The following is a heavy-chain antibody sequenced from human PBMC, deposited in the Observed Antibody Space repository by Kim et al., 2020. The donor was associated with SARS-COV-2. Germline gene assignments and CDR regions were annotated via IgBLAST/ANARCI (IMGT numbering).Heavy chain of an antibody. CDR1: GYTFTSYG. CDR2: ISAYNGNT. V-gene: IGHV1-18*01. CDR3: ARVDTIVVFDAFDI. J-gene: IGHJ3*02. D-gene: IGHD5-18*01. Sequence: ASVKVSCKASGYTFTSYGISWVRQAPGQGLEWMGWISAYNGNTNYAQKLQGRVTMTTDTSTSTAYMELRSLRSDDTAVYYCARVDTIVVFDAFDIWGQGTMVTVSS.